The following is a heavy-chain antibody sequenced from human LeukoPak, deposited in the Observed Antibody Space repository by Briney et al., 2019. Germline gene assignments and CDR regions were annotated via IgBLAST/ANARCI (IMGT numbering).Heavy chain of an antibody. Sequence: PSETLSLTCAVYGGSFSGYYWSWIRQPPGKGLEWIGEINHSGSTNYNPSLKSRVTISVDTSKNQFSLKLSSVTAADTAVYYCARGLSQKSIAVAGSIGTWYFDLWGRGTLVTVSS. CDR1: GGSFSGYY. D-gene: IGHD6-19*01. CDR2: INHSGST. CDR3: ARGLSQKSIAVAGSIGTWYFDL. V-gene: IGHV4-34*01. J-gene: IGHJ2*01.